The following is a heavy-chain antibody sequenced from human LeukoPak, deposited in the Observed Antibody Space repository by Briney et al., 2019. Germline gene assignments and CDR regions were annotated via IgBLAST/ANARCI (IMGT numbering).Heavy chain of an antibody. Sequence: SQTLSLTCTVSGGSISSGDYYWSWIRQPPGKGLEWIGYIYYSGSTYYNPSLKSRVTISVDTSKNQFPLKLSSVTAADTAVYYCARDRVVTTNYFDYWGQGTLVTVSS. CDR3: ARDRVVTTNYFDY. CDR1: GGSISSGDYY. D-gene: IGHD2-21*02. CDR2: IYYSGST. V-gene: IGHV4-30-4*08. J-gene: IGHJ4*02.